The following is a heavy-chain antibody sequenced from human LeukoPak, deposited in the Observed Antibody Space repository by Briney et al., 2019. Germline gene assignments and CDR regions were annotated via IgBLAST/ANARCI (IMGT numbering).Heavy chain of an antibody. CDR2: IIPILGIA. V-gene: IGHV1-69*04. J-gene: IGHJ1*01. CDR1: GGTFSSYA. Sequence: SVKVSCKASGGTFSSYAISWVRQAPGQGLEWMGRIIPILGIANYAQKFQGRVTITADKSTSTAYMELSSLGSEDTAVYYCARDIGDYYDSSGYPLGHWGQGTLVTVSS. CDR3: ARDIGDYYDSSGYPLGH. D-gene: IGHD3-22*01.